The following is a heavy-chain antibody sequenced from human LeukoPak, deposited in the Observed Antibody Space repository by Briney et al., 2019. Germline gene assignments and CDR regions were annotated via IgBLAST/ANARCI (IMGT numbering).Heavy chain of an antibody. V-gene: IGHV4-34*01. CDR1: GGSFSGCY. Sequence: SETLSLTCAVYGGSFSGCYWSWIRQPPGKGLEWIGEINHSGSTNYNPSLKSRVTISVDTSKNQFSLKLSSVTAADTAVYYCARETKLRFLEYFGWFDPWGQGTLVTVSS. J-gene: IGHJ5*02. D-gene: IGHD3-3*01. CDR2: INHSGST. CDR3: ARETKLRFLEYFGWFDP.